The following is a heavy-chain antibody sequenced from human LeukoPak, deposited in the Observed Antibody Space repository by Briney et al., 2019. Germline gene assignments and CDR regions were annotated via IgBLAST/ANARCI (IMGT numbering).Heavy chain of an antibody. CDR3: ADPPSDF. J-gene: IGHJ4*02. Sequence: GGSLRLSCATSGFNFNTKWMTWVRQAPGKGLEWVANINQDGSEKYHGDSVKGRFIISRDNAKRSLFLETSSLRAEDTAVYYCADPPSDFWGQGTLVAVSS. CDR1: GFNFNTKW. CDR2: INQDGSEK. V-gene: IGHV3-7*01.